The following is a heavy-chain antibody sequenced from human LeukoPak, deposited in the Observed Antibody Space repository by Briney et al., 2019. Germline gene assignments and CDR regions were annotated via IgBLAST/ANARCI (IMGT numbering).Heavy chain of an antibody. J-gene: IGHJ6*02. CDR1: GFTFSDCV. Sequence: GGSLRLSCAASGFTFSDCVMHWVRQAPGKGLEWVALISYDGSNKYYADSVKGRFTISRDNSKNTLYLQMNSLRVEDKAVYYCARRLRHSEGNMDVWGQGTTVTVSS. CDR2: ISYDGSNK. V-gene: IGHV3-30-3*01. D-gene: IGHD4-17*01. CDR3: ARRLRHSEGNMDV.